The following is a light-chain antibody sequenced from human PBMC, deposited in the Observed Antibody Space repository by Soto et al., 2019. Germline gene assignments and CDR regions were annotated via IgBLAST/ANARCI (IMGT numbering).Light chain of an antibody. V-gene: IGKV3-15*01. CDR3: QQYNNWPQT. CDR2: GAS. CDR1: QSVNNY. J-gene: IGKJ1*01. Sequence: IVLTQSRATLSLSPGERATLSCRAIQSVNNYLAWYQLKDGQVPRLVIYGASTRATDIPARFSGSGSGTEFTLTISSLQSEDFAEYHCQQYNNWPQTFGQGTKVDI.